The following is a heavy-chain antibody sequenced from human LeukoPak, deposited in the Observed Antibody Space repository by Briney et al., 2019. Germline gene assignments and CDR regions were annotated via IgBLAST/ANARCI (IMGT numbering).Heavy chain of an antibody. Sequence: PSETLSLTCAVYGGSFSGYYWSWIRQPPGKGREWIGEINHSGSTNYNPSLKSRVTISVDTSKNQFSLKLSSVTAADTAVYYCARRRSGYYHYFDYWGQGTLVTASS. J-gene: IGHJ4*02. D-gene: IGHD3-3*01. CDR2: INHSGST. V-gene: IGHV4-34*01. CDR3: ARRRSGYYHYFDY. CDR1: GGSFSGYY.